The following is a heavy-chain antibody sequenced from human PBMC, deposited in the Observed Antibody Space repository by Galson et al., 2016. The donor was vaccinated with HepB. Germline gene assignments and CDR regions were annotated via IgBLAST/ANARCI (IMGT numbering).Heavy chain of an antibody. CDR2: VWNDGSNQ. D-gene: IGHD4-23*01. Sequence: SLRLSCAMSGFIFSSYGMHWVRQAPGKGLEWVAVVWNDGSNQYYVDSAKGRFTISRDNSKNTLYLQMNSLRAEDTAVYYCAREGMTTVAMLDYWGQGTLATVSS. V-gene: IGHV3-33*01. CDR3: AREGMTTVAMLDY. CDR1: GFIFSSYG. J-gene: IGHJ4*02.